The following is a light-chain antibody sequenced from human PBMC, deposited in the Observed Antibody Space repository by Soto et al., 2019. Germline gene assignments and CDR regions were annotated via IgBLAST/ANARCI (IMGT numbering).Light chain of an antibody. CDR3: MQGTHWPIT. CDR1: HSLVHRDGIAY. Sequence: DVVMTQSPLSLPVTLGQPASISCRSNHSLVHRDGIAYSTWFQQRPGRPPRRLIYKVSNRDSGVPARFSGSGSGTDFALKISRVEAEDVGVYYCMQGTHWPITFGQGTRLEIK. V-gene: IGKV2-30*02. J-gene: IGKJ5*01. CDR2: KVS.